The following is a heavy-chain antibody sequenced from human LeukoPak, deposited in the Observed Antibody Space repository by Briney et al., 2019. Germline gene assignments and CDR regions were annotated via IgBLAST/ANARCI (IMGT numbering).Heavy chain of an antibody. V-gene: IGHV3-23*01. CDR3: AKDAFFGVVTD. Sequence: PGGSLRLSCAASGFTFRNYAMTWVRQAPGKGPEWVSVISGSNGNTYYADSVKGRFTISRDNSKNTLYLQMNSLRAEDTAVYYCAKDAFFGVVTDWGQGTLVTVSS. J-gene: IGHJ4*02. D-gene: IGHD3-3*01. CDR1: GFTFRNYA. CDR2: ISGSNGNT.